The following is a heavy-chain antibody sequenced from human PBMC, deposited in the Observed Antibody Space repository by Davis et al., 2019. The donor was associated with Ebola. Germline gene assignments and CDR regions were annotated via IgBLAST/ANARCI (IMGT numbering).Heavy chain of an antibody. J-gene: IGHJ3*02. CDR1: RGTFSSYA. CDR3: ARSYESSGYYAATSAFDI. Sequence: SVPVSRQASRGTFSSYAISWVRQAPAQGLEWMGGIIPIFGTANYAQKCQGRVTVTADESTSTAYMELSSLRSEDTAVYYCARSYESSGYYAATSAFDIWGQGTMVTVSS. V-gene: IGHV1-69*13. CDR2: IIPIFGTA. D-gene: IGHD3-22*01.